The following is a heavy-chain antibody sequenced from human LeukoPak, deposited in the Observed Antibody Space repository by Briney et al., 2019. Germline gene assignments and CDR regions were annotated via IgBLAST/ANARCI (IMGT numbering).Heavy chain of an antibody. J-gene: IGHJ3*02. D-gene: IGHD5-12*01. Sequence: GGSLRLSCAASGFTFSNYWMHWVRQAPGKGLVWVSRINNDESSTNYADSVKGRFTISRDNAKNTLYLQMNSLRAEDTAVYYCARVSEWLRAFDIWGQGTMVTVSS. CDR3: ARVSEWLRAFDI. CDR1: GFTFSNYW. V-gene: IGHV3-74*01. CDR2: INNDESST.